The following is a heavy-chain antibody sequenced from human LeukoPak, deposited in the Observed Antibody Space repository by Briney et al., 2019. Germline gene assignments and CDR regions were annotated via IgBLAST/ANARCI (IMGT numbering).Heavy chain of an antibody. D-gene: IGHD3-22*01. V-gene: IGHV4-4*07. CDR1: GGSISSYY. CDR3: ARVRYYYDSSGYYYFDY. Sequence: PSETLSLTCTVSGGSISSYYWSWIRQPAGKGLEWIGRIYTSGSTNYNPSLKSRVTMSVDTSKNQFSLKLSSVTAADTAVYYCARVRYYYDSSGYYYFDYWGQGTLVTVSS. J-gene: IGHJ4*02. CDR2: IYTSGST.